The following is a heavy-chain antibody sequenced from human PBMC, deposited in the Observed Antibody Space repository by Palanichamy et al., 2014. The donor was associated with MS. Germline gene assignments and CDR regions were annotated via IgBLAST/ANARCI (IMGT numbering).Heavy chain of an antibody. CDR3: ARDIGPVPGDYYYGLDV. CDR2: ISTYNGNT. J-gene: IGHJ6*02. CDR1: GYTFSSYE. V-gene: IGHV1-18*04. Sequence: QVQLVQSGAEVKEPGASVRVSCKASGYTFSSYEISWARQAPGQGLEWMGWISTYNGNTKYAQKFQDRVTMTTDTSTTTAHMDLRSLRSDDSAAYFCARDIGPVPGDYYYGLDVWGQGTTVTVSS. D-gene: IGHD3-10*01.